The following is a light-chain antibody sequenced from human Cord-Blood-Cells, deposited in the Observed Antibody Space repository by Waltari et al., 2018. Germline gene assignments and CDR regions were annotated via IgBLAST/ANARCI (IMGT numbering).Light chain of an antibody. CDR3: NSRDSSGNHLV. CDR1: SLRSYY. V-gene: IGLV3-19*01. Sequence: SSELTQDPAVSVALGQTVRITCHGDSLRSYYASWYQQKPGQAPVLVMYGKNNRPPWIPDRFSGSCSGNTASLTITGAQAEDEADYYCNSRDSSGNHLVFGGGTKLTVL. J-gene: IGLJ2*01. CDR2: GKN.